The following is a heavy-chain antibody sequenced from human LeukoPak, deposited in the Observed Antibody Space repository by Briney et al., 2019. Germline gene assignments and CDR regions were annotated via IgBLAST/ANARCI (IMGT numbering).Heavy chain of an antibody. Sequence: GGSLRLSCAASGFTFSSYSMNWVRQAPGKGLEWVSSISSSSSIYYADSVKGRFTISRDNSKNTLYLQMNSLKGDDTAVYYCAKDSAFYYIDVWGKGTTVIISS. CDR3: AKDSAFYYIDV. D-gene: IGHD3-10*01. V-gene: IGHV3-21*01. J-gene: IGHJ6*03. CDR1: GFTFSSYS. CDR2: ISSSSSI.